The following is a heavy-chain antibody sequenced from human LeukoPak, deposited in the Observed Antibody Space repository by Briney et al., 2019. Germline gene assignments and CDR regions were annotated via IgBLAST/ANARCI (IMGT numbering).Heavy chain of an antibody. V-gene: IGHV3-48*03. J-gene: IGHJ4*02. CDR2: ISSSGSTI. D-gene: IGHD5-24*01. CDR1: GFTFSSYE. Sequence: GGSLRLSCAVSGFTFSSYEMNWVRQAPGKGREWVSYISSSGSTIYYADSVKGRFTLSRDNAKNSLYLQMNSLIAEDTAVYYCARVPERWLQPRTPFRHVDYWGQGTLVTVSS. CDR3: ARVPERWLQPRTPFRHVDY.